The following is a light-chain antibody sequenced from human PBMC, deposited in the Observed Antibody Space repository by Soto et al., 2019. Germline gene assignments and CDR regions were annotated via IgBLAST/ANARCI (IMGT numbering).Light chain of an antibody. Sequence: QPVLTQPPSVSGAPGQRVTISCTGSSSNIGAGYDVHWYQQLPGTAPKLLIYGNSNRPSGVPDRFSGSKSGTSASLAITGLQAEDEAEYYCQSYDSSLSAVFGGGTKVTVL. V-gene: IGLV1-40*01. J-gene: IGLJ3*02. CDR3: QSYDSSLSAV. CDR1: SSNIGAGYD. CDR2: GNS.